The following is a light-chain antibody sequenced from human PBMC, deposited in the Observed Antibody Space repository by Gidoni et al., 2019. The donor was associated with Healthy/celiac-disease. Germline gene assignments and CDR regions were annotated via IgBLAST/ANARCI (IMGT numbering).Light chain of an antibody. V-gene: IGLV1-40*01. J-gene: IGLJ1*01. Sequence: QSVLTQPPPVSGAPGQRVTISCTGSSSNIGAGYDVHWYQQLPGTAPKLLIYGNRTRPSGVPARFSGSKSGTSASLAITGLQSEDEADYYCQSYDSSLSGYVFGTGTKVTVL. CDR2: GNR. CDR1: SSNIGAGYD. CDR3: QSYDSSLSGYV.